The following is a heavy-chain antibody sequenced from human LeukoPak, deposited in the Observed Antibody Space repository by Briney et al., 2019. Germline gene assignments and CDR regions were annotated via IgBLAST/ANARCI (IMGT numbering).Heavy chain of an antibody. V-gene: IGHV4-61*01. CDR2: IYYSGST. CDR3: ARAAYSGSYHSDY. J-gene: IGHJ4*02. D-gene: IGHD1-26*01. CDR1: GGSVNSGSYY. Sequence: SETLSLTCTVSGGSVNSGSYYWNWIRQPPGTGLEWIGYIYYSGSTNYNPSLKSRVTISVDTSKNQFSLKLSSVTAADTAVYYCARAAYSGSYHSDYWGQGALVTVSS.